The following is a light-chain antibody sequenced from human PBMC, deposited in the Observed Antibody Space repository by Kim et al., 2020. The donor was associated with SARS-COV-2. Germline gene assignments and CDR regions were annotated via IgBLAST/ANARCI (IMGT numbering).Light chain of an antibody. J-gene: IGLJ2*01. CDR1: SLRSYY. Sequence: SELTQDPAVSVALGQTVRITCQGDSLRSYYASWYQQKPGQAPVLVIYGKNNRPSGIPDRFSGSSSGNTASLTITGAQAEDEADYYCNSRDSSGNHPYVVFGGGTQLTVL. CDR2: GKN. CDR3: NSRDSSGNHPYVV. V-gene: IGLV3-19*01.